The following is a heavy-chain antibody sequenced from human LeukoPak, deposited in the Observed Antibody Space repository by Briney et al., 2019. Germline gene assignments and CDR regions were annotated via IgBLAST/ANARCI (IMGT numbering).Heavy chain of an antibody. V-gene: IGHV3-53*01. CDR1: GFTVSSKY. CDR2: IYSGGTT. D-gene: IGHD1-7*01. J-gene: IGHJ3*02. CDR3: AREGYNWNYFDI. Sequence: GGSLRLSCVASGFTVSSKYMSWVRQAPGKGLEWVSAIYSGGTTYYADSVKGRFTISRDNSKNTLYLQMNSLRGEDTAVYYCAREGYNWNYFDIWGQGTMVIVSS.